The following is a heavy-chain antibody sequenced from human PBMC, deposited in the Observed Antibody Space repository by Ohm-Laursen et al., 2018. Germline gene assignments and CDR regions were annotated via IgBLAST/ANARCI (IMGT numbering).Heavy chain of an antibody. J-gene: IGHJ4*02. CDR2: ISSSGSTI. CDR1: GFTFSSYE. V-gene: IGHV3-48*03. CDR3: ARDWDFDWFYGFDY. D-gene: IGHD3-9*01. Sequence: GSLRLSCAASGFTFSSYEMNWVRQAPGKGLEWVSYISSSGSTIYYADSVKGRFTISRDNAKNSLYLQMNSLRAEDTAVYYCARDWDFDWFYGFDYWGQGTLVTVSS.